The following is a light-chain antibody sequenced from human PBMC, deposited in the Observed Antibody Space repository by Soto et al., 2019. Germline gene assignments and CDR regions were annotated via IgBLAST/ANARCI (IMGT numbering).Light chain of an antibody. Sequence: EIVLTQSPGTLSLSPGERATLSCRASQSVSSSYLAWYQQRPGQAPRLLIFGASIRATGVPDRFSGNGSGADFTLAISSLEPEDFAVYYCQQYGNSPTFGGGTKVEIK. CDR3: QQYGNSPT. J-gene: IGKJ4*01. CDR1: QSVSSSY. V-gene: IGKV3-20*01. CDR2: GAS.